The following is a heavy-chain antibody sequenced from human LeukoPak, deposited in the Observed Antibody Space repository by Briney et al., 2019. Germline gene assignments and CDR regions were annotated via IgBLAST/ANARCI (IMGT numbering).Heavy chain of an antibody. CDR1: GGSIGSYY. D-gene: IGHD6-6*01. CDR3: ARLGGRAARPFDY. J-gene: IGHJ4*02. V-gene: IGHV4-59*01. CDR2: IYYSGST. Sequence: PSETLSLTCTVSGGSIGSYYWSWTRQPPGKGLEWIGYIYYSGSTNYNPSLKSRVTISVDTSKNQFSLKLSSVTAADTAVYYCARLGGRAARPFDYWGQGTLVTVSS.